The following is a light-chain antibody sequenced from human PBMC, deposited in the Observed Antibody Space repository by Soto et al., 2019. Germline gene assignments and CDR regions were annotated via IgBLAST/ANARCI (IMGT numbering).Light chain of an antibody. V-gene: IGKV3-11*01. J-gene: IGKJ5*01. CDR1: QNLHSF. CDR2: DGS. CDR3: QQRTRWPMT. Sequence: EIVLTQSPATLSVSPGERVTLSCRASQNLHSFLNWYQQRPGQAPRPLIYDGSKRAAGVPDRISGDGSGTDYTLTISSLAPEDFEVYYCQQRTRWPMTFGQGTRLEIK.